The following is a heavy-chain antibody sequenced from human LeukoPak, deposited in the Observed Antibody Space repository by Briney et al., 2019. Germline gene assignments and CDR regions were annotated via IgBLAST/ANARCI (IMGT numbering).Heavy chain of an antibody. Sequence: GGSLRLSCEATGSGFTFGNFALSWVRQAPGRGLEWVSGISGSGYYTYYADSVKGRFTISRDNSKNTLYIQMNSLRAEDTAVYYCAKDGSWGDYYFYFYMDVWGTGTTVTVSS. J-gene: IGHJ6*03. D-gene: IGHD3-16*01. CDR1: GFTFGNFA. CDR3: AKDGSWGDYYFYFYMDV. CDR2: ISGSGYYT. V-gene: IGHV3-23*01.